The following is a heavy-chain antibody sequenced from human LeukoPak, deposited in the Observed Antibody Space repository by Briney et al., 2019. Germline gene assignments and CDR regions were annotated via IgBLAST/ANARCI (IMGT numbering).Heavy chain of an antibody. CDR2: IIPIFDTT. CDR3: ARDPIDYNDDPDAFDI. J-gene: IGHJ3*02. V-gene: IGHV1-69*13. D-gene: IGHD4-11*01. CDR1: GGTFSNYA. Sequence: GASVKVSCKASGGTFSNYAITWVRQAPGEGLEWVGLIIPIFDTTNYAQKFQDRVTITADESTSTAYMELTSLRSDDTAVYYCARDPIDYNDDPDAFDIWGQGTMVTVS.